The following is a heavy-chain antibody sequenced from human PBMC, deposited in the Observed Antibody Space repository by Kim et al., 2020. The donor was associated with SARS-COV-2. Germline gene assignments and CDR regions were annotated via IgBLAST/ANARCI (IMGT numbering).Heavy chain of an antibody. Sequence: DSVKGRFTIARDNSKNTLYLQMNSLRAEDTAVYYCAKDWDDSSGWAAFDIWGQGTMVTVSS. V-gene: IGHV3-23*03. CDR3: AKDWDDSSGWAAFDI. D-gene: IGHD3-22*01. J-gene: IGHJ3*02.